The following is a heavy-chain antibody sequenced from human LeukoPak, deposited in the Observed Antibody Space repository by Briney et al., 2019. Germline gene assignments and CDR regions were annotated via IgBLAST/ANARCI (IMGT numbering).Heavy chain of an antibody. V-gene: IGHV3-15*01. CDR3: TTHIAAVGPRYFHD. CDR2: IKTHADGGTR. Sequence: KTGGSLRLSCAASGFTFTSAWMTWVRQAPGKGLEWLGRIKTHADGGTRDYAAPVKGRFTISRDDSKNTLYLQMNSLKTEDTAVYYCTTHIAAVGPRYFHDWGQGTLVTVSS. D-gene: IGHD6-13*01. J-gene: IGHJ4*02. CDR1: GFTFTSAW.